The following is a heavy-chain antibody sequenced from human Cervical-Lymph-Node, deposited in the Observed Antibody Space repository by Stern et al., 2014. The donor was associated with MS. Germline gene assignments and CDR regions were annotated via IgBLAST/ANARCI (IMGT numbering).Heavy chain of an antibody. CDR2: INSDGTGT. D-gene: IGHD1-26*01. CDR1: GFTFSNYW. Sequence: EVQLEESGGGLVQPGGSLRLSCAASGFTFSNYWIHWVRQAPGKGLVWVSRINSDGTGTSYADSVKGRFTISRDNAKNTLYLQMDSLRVDDTAVYYCTRGGLVGASPFDFWGQGTLVTVSP. J-gene: IGHJ4*02. CDR3: TRGGLVGASPFDF. V-gene: IGHV3-74*02.